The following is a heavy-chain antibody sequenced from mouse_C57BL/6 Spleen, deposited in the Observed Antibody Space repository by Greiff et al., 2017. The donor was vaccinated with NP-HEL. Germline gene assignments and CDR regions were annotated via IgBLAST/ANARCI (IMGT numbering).Heavy chain of an antibody. CDR3: ASTSSNYAMDY. J-gene: IGHJ4*01. CDR1: GYTFTSYW. CDR2: IDPSDSYT. V-gene: IGHV1-69*01. D-gene: IGHD2-10*02. Sequence: VQLQQSGAELVMPGASVKLSCKASGYTFTSYWMHWVKQRPGQGLEWIGEIDPSDSYTNYNQKFKGKSTLTVDKSSSTAYMQLSSLTSEDSAVYYCASTSSNYAMDYWGQGTSVTVSS.